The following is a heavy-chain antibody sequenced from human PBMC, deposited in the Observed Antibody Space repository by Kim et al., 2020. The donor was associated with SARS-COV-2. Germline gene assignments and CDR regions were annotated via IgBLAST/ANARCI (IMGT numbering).Heavy chain of an antibody. Sequence: SYSPSFQGQVTISADKSLSTAYLQWSSLKASDTAMDYCARRGVPSDYADYWGQGTLVTVSS. V-gene: IGHV5-51*01. D-gene: IGHD1-1*01. CDR3: ARRGVPSDYADY. J-gene: IGHJ4*02.